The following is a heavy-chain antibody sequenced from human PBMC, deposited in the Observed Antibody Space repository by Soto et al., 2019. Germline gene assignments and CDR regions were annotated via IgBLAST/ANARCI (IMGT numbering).Heavy chain of an antibody. V-gene: IGHV4-34*11. Sequence: PSATLSLTCAVFSASLEDHYWTWIRQSPERGLEWIGYIHYSGSANYKPSLNSRLTMSVDRSKSQFSMKLASVTAADTAVYYSARGVGGSDLNWFDPWGQGTLVTVSS. J-gene: IGHJ5*02. CDR1: SASLEDHY. D-gene: IGHD6-19*01. CDR3: ARGVGGSDLNWFDP. CDR2: IHYSGSA.